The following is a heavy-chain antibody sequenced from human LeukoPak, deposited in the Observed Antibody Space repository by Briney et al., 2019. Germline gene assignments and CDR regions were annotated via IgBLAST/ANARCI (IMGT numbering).Heavy chain of an antibody. CDR2: IYYSGST. CDR1: GGSISSYY. CDR3: ARDHRWLRQFDY. D-gene: IGHD5-12*01. V-gene: IGHV4-59*12. Sequence: SETLSLTCTVSGGSISSYYWSWIRQPPGKGLEWIGYIYYSGSTNYNPSLKSRVTISVDTSKNQFSLRLSSVTAADTAVYYCARDHRWLRQFDYWGQGTLVTVSS. J-gene: IGHJ4*02.